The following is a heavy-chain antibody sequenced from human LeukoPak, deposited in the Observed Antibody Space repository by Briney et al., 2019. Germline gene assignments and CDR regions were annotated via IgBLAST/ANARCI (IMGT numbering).Heavy chain of an antibody. J-gene: IGHJ5*02. CDR2: INHSGST. Sequence: SETLSLTCAVYGGSFSGYYWSWIRQPPGKGLEWIGEINHSGSTNYNPSLKSRVTISVDTSKNQFSLKLSSVTAADTAVYYCARGGGELYYWFDPWGQGTLVTVSS. V-gene: IGHV4-34*01. CDR1: GGSFSGYY. D-gene: IGHD3-10*01. CDR3: ARGGGELYYWFDP.